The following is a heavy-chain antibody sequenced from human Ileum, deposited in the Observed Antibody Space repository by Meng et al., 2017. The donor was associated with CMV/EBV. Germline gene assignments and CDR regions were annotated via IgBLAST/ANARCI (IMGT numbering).Heavy chain of an antibody. CDR1: GFDLAQFS. J-gene: IGHJ4*02. CDR2: ISASGRI. Sequence: SGFDLAQFSLSWVRQGPAKGLAWVSSISASGRIDYAASVTCRFVISRDIATSTVYLQIPSLRGDDTAMYFCAKDEGAGGTTFFDHWGRGTLVTVSS. CDR3: AKDEGAGGTTFFDH. V-gene: IGHV3-23*01. D-gene: IGHD1-1*01.